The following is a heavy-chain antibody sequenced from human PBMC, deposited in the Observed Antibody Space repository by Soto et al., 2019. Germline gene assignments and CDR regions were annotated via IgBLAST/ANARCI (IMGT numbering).Heavy chain of an antibody. Sequence: QVQLVQSGAEVKKPGSSVKVSCKASGGTFSSYTISWVRQAPGQGLEWMGRIIPILGIANYAQKFQGRVTLXXDKSTSTAYMELSSLRSEDTAVYYCARGDRSYSDYWGQGTLVTVSS. V-gene: IGHV1-69*02. CDR2: IIPILGIA. D-gene: IGHD3-10*01. J-gene: IGHJ4*02. CDR1: GGTFSSYT. CDR3: ARGDRSYSDY.